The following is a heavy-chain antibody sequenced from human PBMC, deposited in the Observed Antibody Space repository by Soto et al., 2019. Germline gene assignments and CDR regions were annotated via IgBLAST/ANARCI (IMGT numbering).Heavy chain of an antibody. Sequence: PGGSLRLSCTASGFTFNDYAMTWVRQAPGKGLNWVSAISGSGGGTYYADSVKGRFTISRDRSGNTLYLQMNSLRAEDTAVYYCAKYGSGTYYNVGLDGMDVWGQGTTVTVSS. V-gene: IGHV3-23*01. J-gene: IGHJ6*02. CDR1: GFTFNDYA. CDR2: ISGSGGGT. D-gene: IGHD3-10*01. CDR3: AKYGSGTYYNVGLDGMDV.